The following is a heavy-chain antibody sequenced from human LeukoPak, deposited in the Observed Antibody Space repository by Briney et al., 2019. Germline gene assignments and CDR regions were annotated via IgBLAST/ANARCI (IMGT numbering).Heavy chain of an antibody. Sequence: GGSLRLSCAASGFTFSSYGMHWVRQAPGKGLEWVAVISYDGSNKYYADSVKGRFTISRDNSKNTLYLQMNSLRAEDTAIFYCAKTAVRWFGETIDYWGQGALVTVSS. CDR1: GFTFSSYG. J-gene: IGHJ4*02. V-gene: IGHV3-30*18. D-gene: IGHD3-10*01. CDR2: ISYDGSNK. CDR3: AKTAVRWFGETIDY.